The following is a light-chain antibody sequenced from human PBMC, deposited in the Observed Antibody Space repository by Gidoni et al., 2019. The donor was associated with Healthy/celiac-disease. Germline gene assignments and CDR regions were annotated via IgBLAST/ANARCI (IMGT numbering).Light chain of an antibody. J-gene: IGKJ4*01. CDR1: QSVSSY. V-gene: IGKV3-11*01. CDR3: QQRSNWLLT. CDR2: DAS. Sequence: EIVFTQSPATLSLSPGERAPLSCRASQSVSSYLAWYQQKPGQAPRLLIYDASNRATGIPARFSGSGSGTDFTLTISSLEPEDFAVYYCQQRSNWLLTFGGGTKVEIK.